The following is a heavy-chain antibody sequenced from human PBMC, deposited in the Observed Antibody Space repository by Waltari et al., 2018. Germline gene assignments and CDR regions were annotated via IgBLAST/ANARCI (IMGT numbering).Heavy chain of an antibody. CDR2: ISGSGGST. CDR3: ATDTGDGSGSHGAY. CDR1: GFTFSSYA. V-gene: IGHV3-23*01. J-gene: IGHJ4*02. Sequence: EVQLLESGGGLVQPGGSLRLSCAASGFTFSSYAMSWVRQAPGKGLEWVSAISGSGGSTYYAASVKGRFTISRDNSKNTLYLQMSSLRSEDTAVYYCATDTGDGSGSHGAYWGQGTLVTVSS. D-gene: IGHD3-10*01.